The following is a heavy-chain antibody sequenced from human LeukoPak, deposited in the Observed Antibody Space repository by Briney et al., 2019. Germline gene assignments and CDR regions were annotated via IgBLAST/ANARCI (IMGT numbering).Heavy chain of an antibody. J-gene: IGHJ5*02. CDR2: IYPSGST. V-gene: IGHV4-59*01. CDR1: RDSISNYY. D-gene: IGHD5-24*01. Sequence: SETLSLTCTVSRDSISNYYWNWIRQPPGKGLEWIGYIYPSGSTNYNPSLKSRVTISVDMSKSQFSLKLDSVTAADTAVYYCARGDDYKSTYCYPWGQGILVTLSS. CDR3: ARGDDYKSTYCYP.